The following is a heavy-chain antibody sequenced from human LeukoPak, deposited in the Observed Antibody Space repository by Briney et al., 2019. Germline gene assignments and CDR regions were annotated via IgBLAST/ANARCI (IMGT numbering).Heavy chain of an antibody. J-gene: IGHJ5*02. D-gene: IGHD1-26*01. Sequence: ASVKVSCKASGYTFTGYYMHWVRQAPGQGLEWMGWINPNSGGTNYAQKFRGRVTMTRDTSISTAYMELSRLRSDDTAVYYCARVGKVGATRRWFDPWGQGTLVTVSS. CDR2: INPNSGGT. CDR3: ARVGKVGATRRWFDP. CDR1: GYTFTGYY. V-gene: IGHV1-2*02.